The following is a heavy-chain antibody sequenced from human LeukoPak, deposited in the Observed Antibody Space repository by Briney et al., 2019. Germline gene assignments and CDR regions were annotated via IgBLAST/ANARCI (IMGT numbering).Heavy chain of an antibody. J-gene: IGHJ6*02. Sequence: ASVKVSCKASGYTFTSYAMHWVRQAPGQRLEWMGWINAGNGNTKYSQKFQGRVTITRDTSASTAYMELSSLRSEDTAVYYCASSQGYSSGWYSLSLGMDVWGQGTTVTVSS. CDR1: GYTFTSYA. CDR3: ASSQGYSSGWYSLSLGMDV. D-gene: IGHD6-19*01. V-gene: IGHV1-3*01. CDR2: INAGNGNT.